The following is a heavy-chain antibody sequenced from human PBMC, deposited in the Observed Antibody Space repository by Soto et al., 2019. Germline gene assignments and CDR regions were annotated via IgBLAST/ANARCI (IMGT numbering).Heavy chain of an antibody. CDR1: GFTFSNHG. CDR3: ARGNGHNNGRIDY. Sequence: QPGGSLRLSCAASGFTFSNHGMHWVRQAPGKGLEWVAVIWYDGGNKYYADSVKGQFTISRDNSKNTLYLQMDSLRAEDTAVYYFARGNGHNNGRIDYWGQGTVVTVSS. J-gene: IGHJ4*02. V-gene: IGHV3-33*01. CDR2: IWYDGGNK. D-gene: IGHD5-18*01.